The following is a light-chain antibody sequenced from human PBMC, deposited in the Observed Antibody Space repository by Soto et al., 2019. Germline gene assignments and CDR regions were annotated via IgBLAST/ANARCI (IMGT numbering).Light chain of an antibody. CDR1: QSISSW. Sequence: DIQMTQSPSTLSASVGDRVTITCRASQSISSWLAWYQQKPGKAPKLLIYKASSLESGVPSRFSGSGSGTDFTLTISSLQPDDFATYYCQQYNSYSRTFGPGTKVEIK. J-gene: IGKJ1*01. V-gene: IGKV1-5*03. CDR2: KAS. CDR3: QQYNSYSRT.